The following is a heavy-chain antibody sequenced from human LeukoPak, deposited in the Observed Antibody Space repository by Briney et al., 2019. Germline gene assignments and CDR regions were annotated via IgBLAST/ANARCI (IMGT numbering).Heavy chain of an antibody. Sequence: GGSLRLSCAASGFTFSSYWMSWVRQAPGKGLEWVANIKQDGSGKYYVDSVKGRFTISRDNAKNSLYLQMNSLRAEDTAVYYCARYSSGRYFDYWGQGTLVTVSS. D-gene: IGHD6-19*01. V-gene: IGHV3-7*01. CDR2: IKQDGSGK. CDR3: ARYSSGRYFDY. J-gene: IGHJ4*02. CDR1: GFTFSSYW.